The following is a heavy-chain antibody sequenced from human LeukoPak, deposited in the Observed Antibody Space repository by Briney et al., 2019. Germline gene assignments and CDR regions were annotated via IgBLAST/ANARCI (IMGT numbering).Heavy chain of an antibody. V-gene: IGHV4-39*07. D-gene: IGHD1-26*01. CDR1: GGSISSSSYY. J-gene: IGHJ5*02. CDR2: IYYSGST. CDR3: ARGAYSGSYRWFDP. Sequence: SETLSLTCTVSGGSISSSSYYWGWIRQPPGKGLEWIGSIYYSGSTYYNPSLKSRVTISVDTSKNQFSLKLSSVTAADTAVYYCARGAYSGSYRWFDPWGQGTLVTVSS.